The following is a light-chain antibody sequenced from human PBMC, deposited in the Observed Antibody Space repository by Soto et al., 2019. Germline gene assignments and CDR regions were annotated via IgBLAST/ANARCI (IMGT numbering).Light chain of an antibody. CDR1: QSVRSTY. J-gene: IGKJ4*01. CDR2: GAS. V-gene: IGKV3-20*01. CDR3: QQFSGSDT. Sequence: EVVLTQSPGTLSLSPGERATLSCRASQSVRSTYLGWYQQKPGQAPRLLIYGASKRQSGVPDRFSGGGSGTDFTLTISSLQPEDFAVYYCQQFSGSDTFGGGTKVDIK.